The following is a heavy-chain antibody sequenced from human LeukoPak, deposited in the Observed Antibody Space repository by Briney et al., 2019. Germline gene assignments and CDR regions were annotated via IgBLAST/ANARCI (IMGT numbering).Heavy chain of an antibody. CDR1: GYTFTNYA. D-gene: IGHD5-18*01. J-gene: IGHJ5*02. Sequence: ASVKVSCKASGYTFTNYAMHWVRQAPGQRLEWLGWINAGYDDTKYSQKFQGRITITRDTSASTLYMELSSLRSEDTAVYYCAREHPRDIYSYGRGWFDPWGQGTLVTVSS. CDR2: INAGYDDT. CDR3: AREHPRDIYSYGRGWFDP. V-gene: IGHV1-3*01.